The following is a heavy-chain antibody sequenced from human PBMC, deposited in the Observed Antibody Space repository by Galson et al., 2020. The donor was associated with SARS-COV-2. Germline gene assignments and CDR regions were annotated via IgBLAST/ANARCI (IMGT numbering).Heavy chain of an antibody. J-gene: IGHJ4*02. D-gene: IGHD6-13*01. Sequence: ASETLSLTCTVSGGSISSYYWSWIRQPPGKGLEWIGYIYYSGSTNYNPSLKSRVTISVDTSKNQFSLKLSSVTAADTAVYYCARAGSSWYILDWGQGTLVTVSS. CDR1: GGSISSYY. CDR3: ARAGSSWYILD. V-gene: IGHV4-59*01. CDR2: IYYSGST.